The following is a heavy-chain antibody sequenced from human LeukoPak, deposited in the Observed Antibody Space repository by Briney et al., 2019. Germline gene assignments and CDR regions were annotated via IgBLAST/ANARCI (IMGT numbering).Heavy chain of an antibody. CDR3: ARDAFLSGSLSPIDY. Sequence: GASVKVSCKASGYTFTGYYMHWVRQAPGQGLEWMGWINPNSGGTNYPQKFQGRVTMTRDTSTSTVYMELSSLRSEDTALYYCARDAFLSGSLSPIDYWGQGTLVTVSS. CDR2: INPNSGGT. J-gene: IGHJ4*02. D-gene: IGHD5-12*01. V-gene: IGHV1-2*02. CDR1: GYTFTGYY.